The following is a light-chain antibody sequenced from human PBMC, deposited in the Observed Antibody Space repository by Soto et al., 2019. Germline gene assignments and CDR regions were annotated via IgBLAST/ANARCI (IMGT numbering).Light chain of an antibody. V-gene: IGKV1-27*01. Sequence: DIQMTQSPSSLSASVEDRVIITCRASQSISNHLAWYQQKPGKVPKLLIYAASTLQSGVPSRFSGSGSGTDFTLTISSLQPEDVATYYCQKYNSAPPTFGQGTRLEIK. CDR2: AAS. J-gene: IGKJ5*01. CDR3: QKYNSAPPT. CDR1: QSISNH.